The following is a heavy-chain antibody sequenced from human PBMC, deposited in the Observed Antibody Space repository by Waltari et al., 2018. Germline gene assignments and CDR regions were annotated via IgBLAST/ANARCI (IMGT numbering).Heavy chain of an antibody. Sequence: QMELQESGPRLVKPSETLSLTCNVSGDSISGSRNYWAWLRQPPGKNLQWIGSIHSSGTTYYNPSLKGRFAISVDTSRNQCSLNVNSVTAADTGSYYCARQLRFVDWIPRYFDSWGRGTLATVSS. D-gene: IGHD3-3*01. J-gene: IGHJ4*02. CDR2: IHSSGTT. CDR3: ARQLRFVDWIPRYFDS. CDR1: GDSISGSRNY. V-gene: IGHV4-39*01.